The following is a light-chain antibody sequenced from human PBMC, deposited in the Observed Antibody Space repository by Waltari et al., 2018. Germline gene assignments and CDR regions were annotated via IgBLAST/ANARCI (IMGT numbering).Light chain of an antibody. J-gene: IGLJ3*02. CDR2: RNN. CDR1: SPNIVDNF. CDR3: ETWDDGLSGWV. Sequence: QSVVTQPPSASGTPGQRLALSCSAGSPNIVDNFVYWYQQLPGTAPTLLIYRNNQRPSGVPDRFSGSKSGTSASLAISGLRSEDEADYYCETWDDGLSGWVFGGGTKLTVL. V-gene: IGLV1-47*01.